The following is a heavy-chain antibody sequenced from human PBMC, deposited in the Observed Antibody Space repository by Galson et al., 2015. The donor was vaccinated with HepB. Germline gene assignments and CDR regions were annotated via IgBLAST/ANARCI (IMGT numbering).Heavy chain of an antibody. CDR1: GFTFSSYA. Sequence: SLRLSCAASGFTFSSYAMNWVRQAPGKGLEWVADITYDAGNKYYADSVKGRFTISRDNSKNTLYLQMNSLRAEDTAVYYCARDRSGCYCGGRPDYWGQGTLVTVSS. D-gene: IGHD1-26*01. CDR3: ARDRSGCYCGGRPDY. J-gene: IGHJ4*02. V-gene: IGHV3-30-3*01. CDR2: ITYDAGNK.